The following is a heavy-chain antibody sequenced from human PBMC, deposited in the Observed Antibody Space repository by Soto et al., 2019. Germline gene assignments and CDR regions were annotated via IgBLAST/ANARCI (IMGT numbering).Heavy chain of an antibody. CDR2: IDPSDSYT. CDR1: GYSFTSYW. V-gene: IGHV5-10-1*01. D-gene: IGHD1-7*01. Sequence: ESLKISCKGSGYSFTSYWISWVRQMPGKGLEWMGRIDPSDSYTNYSPSFQGRVTISADKSISTAYLQWSSLKASDTAMYYCARHPLTGTTDGEFDYWGQGTLVTVSS. CDR3: ARHPLTGTTDGEFDY. J-gene: IGHJ4*02.